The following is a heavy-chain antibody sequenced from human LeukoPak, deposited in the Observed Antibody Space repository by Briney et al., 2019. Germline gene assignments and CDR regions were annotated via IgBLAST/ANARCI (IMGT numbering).Heavy chain of an antibody. CDR2: ISSNGGST. D-gene: IGHD2-2*01. CDR3: AGGCSSTSCSGGYYYYYGMDV. CDR1: GFTFSSYA. J-gene: IGHJ6*02. Sequence: GRSLRLSCAASGFTFSSYAMHWVRQAPGKGLEYVSAISSNGGSTYYANSVKGRFTISRDNSKNTLYLQMGSLRAEDMAVYYCAGGCSSTSCSGGYYYYYGMDVWGQGTTVTVSS. V-gene: IGHV3-64*01.